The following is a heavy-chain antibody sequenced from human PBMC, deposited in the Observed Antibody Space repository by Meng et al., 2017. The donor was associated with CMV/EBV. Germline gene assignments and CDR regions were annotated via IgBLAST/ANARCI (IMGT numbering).Heavy chain of an antibody. CDR3: ARTRECGADCYYRFDP. Sequence: SVKVSCKTSGGTFSSDAISWVRQTPGQGLEWMGGITPILGIANYAQRFQGRVTITADKSTSTAYMELSSLRSEDTAVYYCARTRECGADCYYRFDPWGQGTLVTVSS. D-gene: IGHD2-21*01. CDR1: GGTFSSDA. V-gene: IGHV1-69*10. J-gene: IGHJ5*02. CDR2: ITPILGIA.